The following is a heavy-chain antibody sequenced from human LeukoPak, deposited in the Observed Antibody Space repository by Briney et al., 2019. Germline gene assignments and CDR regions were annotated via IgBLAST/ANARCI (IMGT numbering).Heavy chain of an antibody. CDR3: ARGWYSSGWYDY. Sequence: SVKVSCKASGGTFSSYAISWVRQAPGQGLEWMGRIIPIFGTANYAQKFQGRVTTTTDESTSTAYMELSSLRSEDTAVYYCARGWYSSGWYDYWGQGTLVTVSS. CDR1: GGTFSSYA. D-gene: IGHD6-19*01. CDR2: IIPIFGTA. J-gene: IGHJ4*02. V-gene: IGHV1-69*05.